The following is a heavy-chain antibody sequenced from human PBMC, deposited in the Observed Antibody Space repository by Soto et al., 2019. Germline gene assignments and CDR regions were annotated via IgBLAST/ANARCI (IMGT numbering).Heavy chain of an antibody. CDR3: ARVNCSSTSCYAEDYYYMDV. D-gene: IGHD2-2*01. V-gene: IGHV4-31*03. CDR1: GGSISYSY. Sequence: SETLSLTCTFSGGSISYSYWSLIRQHPGKGLEWIGYIYYSGSTYYNPSLKSRVTISVDTSKNQFSLKLSSVTAADTAVYYCARVNCSSTSCYAEDYYYMDVWGKGTTVTVSS. CDR2: IYYSGST. J-gene: IGHJ6*03.